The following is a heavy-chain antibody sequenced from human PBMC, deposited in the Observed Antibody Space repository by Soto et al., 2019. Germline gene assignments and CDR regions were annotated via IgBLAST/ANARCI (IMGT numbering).Heavy chain of an antibody. Sequence: QVQLVESGGGLVKPGGSMRLSCAASGFTFSDYYMSWIRQAPGKGLEWVSYISSSSSYTNYADSVKGRFTISRDNAKNSLYLQMNSLRAEDKAVYYCAGRWRGWLDYWGQGTLVTVSS. J-gene: IGHJ4*02. V-gene: IGHV3-11*06. CDR1: GFTFSDYY. D-gene: IGHD2-15*01. CDR3: AGRWRGWLDY. CDR2: ISSSSSYT.